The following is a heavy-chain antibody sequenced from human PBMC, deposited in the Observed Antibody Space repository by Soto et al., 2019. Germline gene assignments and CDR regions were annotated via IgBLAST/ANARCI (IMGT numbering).Heavy chain of an antibody. J-gene: IGHJ6*02. CDR1: GGSISSYY. V-gene: IGHV4-59*01. CDR2: IYYSGST. D-gene: IGHD2-2*01. Sequence: SETLSLTCTVSGGSISSYYWSWIRQPPGKGLEWIGYIYYSGSTNYNPSLKSRVTISVDTSKNQFSLKLSSVTAADTAVYYCARDQGYCSSTSCYVGGYYYYYYGMDVWAKGPRSPSP. CDR3: ARDQGYCSSTSCYVGGYYYYYYGMDV.